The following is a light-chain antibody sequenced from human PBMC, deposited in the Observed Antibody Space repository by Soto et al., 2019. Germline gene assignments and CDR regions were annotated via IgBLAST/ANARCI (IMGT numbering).Light chain of an antibody. Sequence: QSVLTHPPPASGTPGQRVTIPCSGSSSNIGSNTVNWYQQLPGTAPKLLIYSNDQRPSGVPDRFSGSKSGTSASLAISGLQSEDDADYYCAAWDDSLNGGVFGTGTKVTVL. V-gene: IGLV1-44*01. CDR2: SND. J-gene: IGLJ1*01. CDR3: AAWDDSLNGGV. CDR1: SSNIGSNT.